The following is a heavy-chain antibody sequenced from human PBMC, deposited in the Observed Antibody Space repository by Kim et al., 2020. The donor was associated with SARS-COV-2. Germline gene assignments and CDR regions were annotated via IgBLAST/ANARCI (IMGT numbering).Heavy chain of an antibody. V-gene: IGHV4-4*07. CDR2: IYTSGST. J-gene: IGHJ3*02. CDR3: ARGGKYYYGSGSFQRDDAFDI. Sequence: SETLSLTCTVSGGSISSYYWSWIRQPAGKGLEWIGRIYTSGSTNYNPSLKSRVTMSVDTSKNQFSLKLSSVTAADTAVYYCARGGKYYYGSGSFQRDDAFDIWGHGTMVTVSS. CDR1: GGSISSYY. D-gene: IGHD3-10*01.